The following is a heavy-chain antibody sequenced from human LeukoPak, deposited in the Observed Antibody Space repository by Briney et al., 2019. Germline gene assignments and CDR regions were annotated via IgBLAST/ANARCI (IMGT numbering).Heavy chain of an antibody. Sequence: ASVKVSCKASGYTFTGYYIHWVRQTPGQGLEWMGWIYPYSGDTNYAQNFQGRVTMTRDTSISTAYMELSSLKSDDTAVYYCARDRNSGSSLDIWGQGTMLTVSS. V-gene: IGHV1-2*02. J-gene: IGHJ3*02. CDR2: IYPYSGDT. CDR3: ARDRNSGSSLDI. D-gene: IGHD6-6*01. CDR1: GYTFTGYY.